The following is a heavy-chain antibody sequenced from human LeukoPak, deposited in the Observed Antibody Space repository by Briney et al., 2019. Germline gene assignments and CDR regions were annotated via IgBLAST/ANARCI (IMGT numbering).Heavy chain of an antibody. J-gene: IGHJ4*02. CDR2: ISRNSNYI. CDR3: AKEVAAAVNY. Sequence: GGSLRLSCAASGFTFSSYSMNWVRQAPGKGLEWVSSISRNSNYIYYADSVKGRFTISRDNAKNSLYLQMSSLRAEDTAVNYCAKEVAAAVNYWGRGTQVTVSS. CDR1: GFTFSSYS. V-gene: IGHV3-21*01. D-gene: IGHD2-15*01.